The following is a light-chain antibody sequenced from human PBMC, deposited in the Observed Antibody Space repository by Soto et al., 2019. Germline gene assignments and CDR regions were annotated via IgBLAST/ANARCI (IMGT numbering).Light chain of an antibody. V-gene: IGKV1-9*01. J-gene: IGKJ4*01. CDR3: QQLNSYPLLT. CDR2: ATS. CDR1: RDISSY. Sequence: DVQLTQSPSFLSASVGDRVTITCRASRDISSYLAWYQQKPGKAPKLLIYATSTLQTGVPSRFSGSGSGTEFTLTISSLQPEDFATFYCQQLNSYPLLTFGGGTKVEIK.